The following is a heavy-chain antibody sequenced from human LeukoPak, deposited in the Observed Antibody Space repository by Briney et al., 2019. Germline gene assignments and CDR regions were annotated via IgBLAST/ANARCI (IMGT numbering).Heavy chain of an antibody. CDR3: AKDLIPPLSTSYTPGIDY. CDR2: IGNTGSTT. D-gene: IGHD2-2*01. V-gene: IGHV3-48*01. Sequence: RPGGSLRLSCAASGFTFSSYSMNWVRQAPGKGLVWVSYIGNTGSTTYYADSVKGRFTISRDNSKNTLYLQMNSLRAEDTAVYYCAKDLIPPLSTSYTPGIDYWGQGTLVTVSS. CDR1: GFTFSSYS. J-gene: IGHJ4*02.